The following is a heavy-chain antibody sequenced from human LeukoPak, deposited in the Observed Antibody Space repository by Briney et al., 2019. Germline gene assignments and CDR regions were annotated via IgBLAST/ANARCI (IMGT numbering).Heavy chain of an antibody. CDR1: GDSVSSNSVT. V-gene: IGHV6-1*01. CDR3: ARRLTQYDCFDP. J-gene: IGHJ5*02. CDR2: TYYRSTWYN. D-gene: IGHD2-2*01. Sequence: QTLSLTCAISGDSVSSNSVTWNWIRQSPSRGLEWLGRTYYRSTWYNDYAVSVRDRITVNPDTSKNQFSLHLNSVTPEDTAVYYCARRLTQYDCFDPWGQGILVTVSS.